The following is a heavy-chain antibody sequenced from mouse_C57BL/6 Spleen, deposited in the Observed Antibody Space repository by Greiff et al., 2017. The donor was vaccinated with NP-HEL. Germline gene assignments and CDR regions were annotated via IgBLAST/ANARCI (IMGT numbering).Heavy chain of an antibody. Sequence: DVQLQESGGGLVKPGGSLKLSCAASGFTFSSYAMSWVRQTPEKRLEWVATISDGGSYTYYPDNVKGRFTISRDNAKNNLYLQMSHLKSEDTAMYYCARGGLTGTKYYFDYWGQGTTLTVSS. CDR2: ISDGGSYT. V-gene: IGHV5-4*01. CDR1: GFTFSSYA. J-gene: IGHJ2*01. D-gene: IGHD4-1*01. CDR3: ARGGLTGTKYYFDY.